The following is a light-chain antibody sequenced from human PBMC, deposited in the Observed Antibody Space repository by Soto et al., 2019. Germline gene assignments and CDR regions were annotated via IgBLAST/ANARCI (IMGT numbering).Light chain of an antibody. J-gene: IGLJ7*01. V-gene: IGLV1-47*01. CDR1: SSNIGNFY. Sequence: QSVLTQPPSASGTPGQRVTISCSGSSSNIGNFYVYWYQQLPGTAPKLLIYMNNQRPLGVPDRFSGSKSGTSASLALSGLRAEDEADYYCAAWDDSLSGPGVFGGGTQLTVL. CDR3: AAWDDSLSGPGV. CDR2: MNN.